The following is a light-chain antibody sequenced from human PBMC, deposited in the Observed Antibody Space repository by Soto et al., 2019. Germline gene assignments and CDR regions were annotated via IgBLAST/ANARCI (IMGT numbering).Light chain of an antibody. J-gene: IGLJ1*01. CDR3: SSFTSSTSYV. CDR2: DVN. V-gene: IGLV2-14*03. CDR1: SSDVGSYNS. Sequence: QSALAQPASVSGSPGQSITISCTGTSSDVGSYNSVSCYQQYPGKAPTLMIHDVNNRPSGISNRFSGFNSGNTASLTISGLQAEDEADYYYSSFTSSTSYVFGSGTKLTVL.